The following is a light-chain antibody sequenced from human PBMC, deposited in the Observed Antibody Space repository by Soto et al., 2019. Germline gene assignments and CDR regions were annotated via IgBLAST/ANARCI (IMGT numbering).Light chain of an antibody. V-gene: IGKV2-30*02. CDR3: MQATHWPIT. CDR1: HSLVHSDGIAY. CDR2: KVS. J-gene: IGKJ5*01. Sequence: EAVMTQSPLSLPGNLGQPASIAGRPNHSLVHSDGIAYFSWFQQRPGRSPRRLIYKVSNRDSGVPARFSGRGSGTDFALKISRVEAEDVGVYYCMQATHWPITFGQGTLLEI.